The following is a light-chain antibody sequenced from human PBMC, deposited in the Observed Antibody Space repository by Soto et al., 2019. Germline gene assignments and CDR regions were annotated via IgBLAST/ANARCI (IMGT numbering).Light chain of an antibody. CDR3: QQYYSYPHT. J-gene: IGKJ1*01. CDR1: QGIISY. CDR2: AAS. V-gene: IGKV1-8*01. Sequence: AIRMTQSPSSFSASTGDRVTITCRASQGIISYLAWYQQKPGKAPKRLIYAASTLQSGVPSRFSGSGSGTDFILPISCLQSEDFETYYCQQYYSYPHTFGQGTKVEIK.